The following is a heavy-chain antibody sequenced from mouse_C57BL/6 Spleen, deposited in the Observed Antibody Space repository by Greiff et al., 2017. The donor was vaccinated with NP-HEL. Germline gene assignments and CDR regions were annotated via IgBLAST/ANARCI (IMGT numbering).Heavy chain of an antibody. Sequence: QVQLKESGPGLVQPSQSLSISCTVSGFSLTSYGVHWVRQSPGKGLEWLGVIWSGGSTDYYAAFISRLSISKDNTKSQVFFNMNSLQADDTARYYCARNSMGRPFAYWGQGTLVTVSA. J-gene: IGHJ3*01. CDR2: IWSGGST. CDR1: GFSLTSYG. V-gene: IGHV2-2*01. CDR3: ARNSMGRPFAY. D-gene: IGHD4-1*01.